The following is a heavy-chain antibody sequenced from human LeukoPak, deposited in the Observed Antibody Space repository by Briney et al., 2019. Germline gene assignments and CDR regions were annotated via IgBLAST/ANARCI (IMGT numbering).Heavy chain of an antibody. CDR2: ISSWGSTI. CDR3: AREGGFTTPGAFDI. V-gene: IGHV3-11*04. J-gene: IGHJ3*02. Sequence: PGGPVRLPCAVSGFPHSVYYMLGMRQARGRAVVGVSYISSWGSTIYYADSVKGRFTISRDNAKNSLYLQMNSLRAEDTAVYYGAREGGFTTPGAFDIWGQGTMVTVSS. CDR1: GFPHSVYY. D-gene: IGHD3-16*01.